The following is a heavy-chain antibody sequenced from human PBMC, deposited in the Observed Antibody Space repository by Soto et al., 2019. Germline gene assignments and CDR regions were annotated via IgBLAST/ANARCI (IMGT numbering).Heavy chain of an antibody. D-gene: IGHD4-17*01. CDR1: GGTFSSYT. CDR2: IIPILGIA. J-gene: IGHJ4*02. Sequence: QVQLVQSGAEVKKPGSSVKVSCKASGGTFSSYTISWVRQAPGQGLEWMGRIIPILGIANYAQKFQGRVTITADKSTSTAYMELSSLRSEDTAVYYCARGGLSPYGDYEDYWGQGTQVTVSS. CDR3: ARGGLSPYGDYEDY. V-gene: IGHV1-69*02.